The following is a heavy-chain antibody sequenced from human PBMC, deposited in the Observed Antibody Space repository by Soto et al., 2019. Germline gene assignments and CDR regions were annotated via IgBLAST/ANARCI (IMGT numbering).Heavy chain of an antibody. V-gene: IGHV3-30-3*01. Sequence: PVGSLRLSCAASGFTFSRNAMHWVRQAPGKGLEWVAVISYDGSNKYYADSVKGRFSISRDNSKNTLYLQMNSLRAEDTAVYYCASPGTIAAPGPSQFDYWGQGTLVTVSS. D-gene: IGHD6-13*01. CDR2: ISYDGSNK. CDR3: ASPGTIAAPGPSQFDY. J-gene: IGHJ4*02. CDR1: GFTFSRNA.